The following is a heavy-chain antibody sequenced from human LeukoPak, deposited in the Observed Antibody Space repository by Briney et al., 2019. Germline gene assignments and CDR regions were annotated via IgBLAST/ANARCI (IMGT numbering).Heavy chain of an antibody. CDR3: AKDRVSYYDFWSGLYYFDY. CDR2: ISGSGGST. Sequence: GGSLRLSCAASGFTFSSYGMSWVRQAPGKGLEWVSAISGSGGSTYYADSVKGRFTISRDNSKNTLYLQMHSLRAEDTAVYYCAKDRVSYYDFWSGLYYFDYWGQGTLVTVSS. D-gene: IGHD3-3*01. V-gene: IGHV3-23*01. J-gene: IGHJ4*02. CDR1: GFTFSSYG.